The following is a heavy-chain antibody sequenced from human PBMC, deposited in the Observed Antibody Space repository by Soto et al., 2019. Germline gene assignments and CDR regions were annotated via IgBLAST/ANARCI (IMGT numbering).Heavy chain of an antibody. CDR3: ARLNGYCVSTNCHGYYGMDV. V-gene: IGHV4-59*08. J-gene: IGHJ6*02. Sequence: SEPLSLTCSVSGGSISGGYWTWIRQPPGKGLEWIGYIYYSGSINYNPSLKSRVIISVDTSKNHFSLKLSSVTAADTAVYYCARLNGYCVSTNCHGYYGMDVWGQGTTVTVSS. CDR1: GGSISGGY. CDR2: IYYSGSI. D-gene: IGHD2-2*03.